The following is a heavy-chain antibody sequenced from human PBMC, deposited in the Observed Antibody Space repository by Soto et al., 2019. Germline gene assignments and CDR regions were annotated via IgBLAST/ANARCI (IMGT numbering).Heavy chain of an antibody. J-gene: IGHJ5*02. D-gene: IGHD5-12*01. Sequence: ASVKVSCKASGYTFTSYGISWVRQAPGQGLEWMGWISAYNGNTNYVQKLQGRVTMTTDTSTSTAYMELRSLRSDDTAVYYCARDWLGGYGGGWFDPWGQGTLVTVSS. V-gene: IGHV1-18*01. CDR2: ISAYNGNT. CDR1: GYTFTSYG. CDR3: ARDWLGGYGGGWFDP.